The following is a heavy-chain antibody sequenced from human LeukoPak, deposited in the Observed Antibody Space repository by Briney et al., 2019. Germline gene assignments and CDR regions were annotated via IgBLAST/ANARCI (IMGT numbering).Heavy chain of an antibody. CDR1: GGSFSSSYYF. Sequence: SETLSLTCAVSGGSFSSSYYFWGWIRQPPGKGLEWVGSVYFGGSTYYNPSLKSRVTISVDTSKNHFSLKLSSVTAADTAVYYCARGRGGSYYDRDYWGQGTLVTVSS. V-gene: IGHV4-39*02. J-gene: IGHJ4*02. CDR2: VYFGGST. D-gene: IGHD1-26*01. CDR3: ARGRGGSYYDRDY.